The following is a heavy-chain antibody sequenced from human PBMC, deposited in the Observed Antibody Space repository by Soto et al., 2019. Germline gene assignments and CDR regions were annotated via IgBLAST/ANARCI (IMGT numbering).Heavy chain of an antibody. CDR2: IYSGGST. D-gene: IGHD6-19*01. J-gene: IGHJ6*02. V-gene: IGHV3-53*01. CDR1: GFTVSSNY. CDR3: ARDGDRIAVAGKYYYYYYGMDV. Sequence: PGGALRLSCAASGFTVSSNYMSWVRQAPGKGLEWVSVIYSGGSTYYADSVKGRFTISRDNSKNTLYLQMNSLRAEDTAVYYCARDGDRIAVAGKYYYYYYGMDVWGQGTTVTVS.